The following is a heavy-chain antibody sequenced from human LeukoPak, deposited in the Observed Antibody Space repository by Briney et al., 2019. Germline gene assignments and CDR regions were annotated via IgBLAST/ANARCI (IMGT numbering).Heavy chain of an antibody. Sequence: QPGGSLRLSCAASGFTFSSYWMSWVRQAPGKGLEWLANIKQDGSEKYYVDSVKGRFTISRDNAKNSLYLQMNGLRAEDTAVYYCARRAGAYSHPYDYWGQGTLVTVSS. V-gene: IGHV3-7*03. CDR1: GFTFSSYW. D-gene: IGHD4/OR15-4a*01. CDR2: IKQDGSEK. J-gene: IGHJ4*02. CDR3: ARRAGAYSHPYDY.